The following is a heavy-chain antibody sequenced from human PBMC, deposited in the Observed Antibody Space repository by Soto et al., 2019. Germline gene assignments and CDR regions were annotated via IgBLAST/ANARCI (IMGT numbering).Heavy chain of an antibody. CDR2: ISSYNSYNGDT. CDR3: ARSELERGEEGYYGMDV. V-gene: IGHV1-18*04. CDR1: GYTFSKYA. Sequence: QVHLVQSGADLKKPGASVQVSCKTSGYTFSKYAINWVRQAPGQGLEWMGWISSYNSYNGDTKYARMLQDRLTMTIDTSTATAYMELRSMRSDDTAVYYCARSELERGEEGYYGMDVWGQGTTVTVSS. D-gene: IGHD3-16*01. J-gene: IGHJ6*02.